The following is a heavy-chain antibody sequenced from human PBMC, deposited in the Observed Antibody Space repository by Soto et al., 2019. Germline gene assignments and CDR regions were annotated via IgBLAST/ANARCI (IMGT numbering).Heavy chain of an antibody. Sequence: SETLSLTCAVSGYSISSGFYWGWIRQPPGKGLEWIGIMFHSGSTYYNPSLQSRVTTSVGTSKNQVLLILTDMDPVDSATYACVRNVGNNPPDYWVQGNMVTVSS. J-gene: IGHJ4*02. V-gene: IGHV4-38-2*01. D-gene: IGHD7-27*01. CDR1: GYSISSGFY. CDR2: MFHSGST. CDR3: VRNVGNNPPDY.